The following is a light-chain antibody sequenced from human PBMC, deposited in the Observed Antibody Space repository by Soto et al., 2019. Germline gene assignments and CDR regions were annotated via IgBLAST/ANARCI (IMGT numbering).Light chain of an antibody. Sequence: QTVVTQEPSFSVSPGGTVTLTCGLSSGSVSTSYYPSWHQQTPGQAPRTLIYSTNIRSSGVPDRFSGSILGNKAALTITGAQADDECDYYCVLYVGSGIWVFGGGTKVTV. J-gene: IGLJ3*02. CDR3: VLYVGSGIWV. V-gene: IGLV8-61*01. CDR1: SGSVSTSYY. CDR2: STN.